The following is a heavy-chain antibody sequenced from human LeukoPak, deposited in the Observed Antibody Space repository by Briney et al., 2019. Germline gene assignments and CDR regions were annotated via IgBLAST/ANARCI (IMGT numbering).Heavy chain of an antibody. D-gene: IGHD3-22*01. CDR3: ARDSPYYYDSSGVSDY. V-gene: IGHV3-74*01. CDR2: INSGGSGT. Sequence: GGSLRLSCAASGFTFSSFAINWVRQTLGKGLVWVSRINSGGSGTSYADSVEGRFTISRDNAKNTLYLQMNSLRVEDTAAYYCARDSPYYYDSSGVSDYWGQGTLVTVSS. J-gene: IGHJ4*02. CDR1: GFTFSSFA.